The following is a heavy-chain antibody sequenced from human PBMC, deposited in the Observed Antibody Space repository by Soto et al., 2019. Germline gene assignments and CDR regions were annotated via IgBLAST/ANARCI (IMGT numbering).Heavy chain of an antibody. D-gene: IGHD3-16*01. Sequence: QVQLQESGPGLVKPSETLSLTCTVSGGSIRSFYWRWIRQPPGKGLEWIGYVYYTGSTSYNPSLRSRVTISVDTSKSQFSLRLNSVTAADADVYYCASGQGAGRSHYGLDVWGHGTTVTVA. CDR1: GGSIRSFY. V-gene: IGHV4-59*01. CDR2: VYYTGST. J-gene: IGHJ6*02. CDR3: ASGQGAGRSHYGLDV.